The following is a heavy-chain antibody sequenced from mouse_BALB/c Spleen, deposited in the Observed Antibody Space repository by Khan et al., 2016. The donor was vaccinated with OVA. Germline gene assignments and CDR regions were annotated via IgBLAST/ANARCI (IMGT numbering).Heavy chain of an antibody. J-gene: IGHJ2*01. CDR3: ARDRIDY. CDR2: INPTSGYT. V-gene: IGHV1-7*01. Sequence: QVQLKESGAELAKPGASVKMSCKASGYTFTSYWMHWIKQRPGQGLEWIGYINPTSGYTDYNQTFKDKATLTADKSSSTAYMQLNSLTSDDSAVYYCARDRIDYWGQGTTRTVSS. CDR1: GYTFTSYW.